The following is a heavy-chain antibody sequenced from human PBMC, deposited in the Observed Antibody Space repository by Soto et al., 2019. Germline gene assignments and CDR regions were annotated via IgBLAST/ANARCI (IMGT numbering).Heavy chain of an antibody. CDR2: ISGNGGST. CDR1: GFTFSSYA. Sequence: GGSLRLSCAASGFTFSSYAMSWVRQAPGKGLEWVSAISGNGGSTYYADSVKGQFTISRDNSKNTLYLQMNSLRAENTAVYYCAKDKRPLGQQLFFDYWGQGTLVTVSS. J-gene: IGHJ4*02. V-gene: IGHV3-23*01. D-gene: IGHD6-13*01. CDR3: AKDKRPLGQQLFFDY.